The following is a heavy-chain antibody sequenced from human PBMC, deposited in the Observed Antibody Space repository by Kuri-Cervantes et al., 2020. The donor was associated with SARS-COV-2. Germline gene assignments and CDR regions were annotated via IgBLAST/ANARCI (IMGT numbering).Heavy chain of an antibody. J-gene: IGHJ4*02. CDR2: ISGSGGST. V-gene: IGHV3-23*01. CDR1: GFTFSSYA. CDR3: AKSPIVVVPAAIAY. D-gene: IGHD2-2*01. Sequence: GGSLRLSRAASGFTFSSYAMSWVRQAPGKGLEWVSAISGSGGSTYYADSVKGRFTISRDNSKNTLYLQMNSLRAEDTAVYYCAKSPIVVVPAAIAYWGQGTLVTVSS.